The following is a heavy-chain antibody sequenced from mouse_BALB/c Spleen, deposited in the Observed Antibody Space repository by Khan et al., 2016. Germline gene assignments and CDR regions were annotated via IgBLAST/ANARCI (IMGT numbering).Heavy chain of an antibody. CDR2: IWGDGST. CDR3: TRDAWGYYAMNY. Sequence: QMQLEESGPGLVAPSQSLSITCTVSGFSIIAYGVNWVRQPPGKGLEWLGMIWGDGSTDYNSALKSRLNITKDNSKSQVFLKMNSLQTDDPAQYYSTRDAWGYYAMNYWGQGTSVTGSS. J-gene: IGHJ4*01. V-gene: IGHV2-6-7*01. CDR1: GFSIIAYG.